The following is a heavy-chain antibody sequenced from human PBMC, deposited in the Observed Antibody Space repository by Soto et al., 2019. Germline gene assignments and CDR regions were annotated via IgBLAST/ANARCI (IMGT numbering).Heavy chain of an antibody. CDR2: IYYSGST. V-gene: IGHV4-59*01. CDR3: ARYTYYDILTGYYNWFDP. J-gene: IGHJ5*02. CDR1: GVTISSYY. D-gene: IGHD3-9*01. Sequence: SETLSLTCTVSGVTISSYYWSWIRRPPGKGLEWIGYIYYSGSTNYNPSLKSRVTISVDTSKNRFSLKLSSVTAADTAVYYCARYTYYDILTGYYNWFDPWGQGTLVTVSS.